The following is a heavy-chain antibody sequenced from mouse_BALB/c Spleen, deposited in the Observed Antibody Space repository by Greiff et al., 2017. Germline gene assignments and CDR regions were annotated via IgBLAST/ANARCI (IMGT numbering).Heavy chain of an antibody. CDR3: ASLTGFAY. J-gene: IGHJ3*01. CDR2: IYPGSGNT. V-gene: IGHV1-77*01. D-gene: IGHD4-1*01. CDR1: GYTFTDYY. Sequence: VKLVESGAELARPGASVKLSCKASGYTFTDYYINWVKQRTGQGLEWIGEIYPGSGNTYYNEKFKGKATLTADKSSSTAYMQLSSLTSEDSAVYFCASLTGFAYWGQGTLVTVSA.